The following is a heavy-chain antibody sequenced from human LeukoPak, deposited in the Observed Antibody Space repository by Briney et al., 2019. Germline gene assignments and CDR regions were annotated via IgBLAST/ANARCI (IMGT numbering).Heavy chain of an antibody. Sequence: SETLSLTCAVSGGSISSGGYSWSWIRQPPGKGLEWTGYIYYSGSTYYNPSLKSRVTISVDTSKNQFSLKLSSVTAADTAVYYCARGGAVAGTYYFDYWGQGTLVTVSS. J-gene: IGHJ4*02. D-gene: IGHD6-19*01. V-gene: IGHV4-30-4*07. CDR1: GGSISSGGYS. CDR2: IYYSGST. CDR3: ARGGAVAGTYYFDY.